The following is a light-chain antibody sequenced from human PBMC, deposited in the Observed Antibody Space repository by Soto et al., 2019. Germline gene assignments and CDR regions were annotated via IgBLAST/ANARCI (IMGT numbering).Light chain of an antibody. J-gene: IGKJ1*01. CDR1: QSVNSR. CDR2: GAS. CDR3: QQYGSSPT. Sequence: EIVLTQSPGTLSLSPGERATLSCRASQSVNSRLAWYQHKPGQAPRLLISGASSRATGIPDRFSGSGSATDFALTISRLEPEDFAVYYCQQYGSSPTFGQGTKVDI. V-gene: IGKV3-20*01.